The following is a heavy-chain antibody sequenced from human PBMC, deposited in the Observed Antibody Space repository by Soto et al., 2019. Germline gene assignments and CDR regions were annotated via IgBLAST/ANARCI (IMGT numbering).Heavy chain of an antibody. Sequence: QVQLAQSGAEVKKPGASVKVSCKASGYTFTSYDIYWVRQATGQGLEWMGWMHPNSGNTGYAQKFQGRVTMTRNTSITTAYMELSSLTSEDTAVYYCARGLSYRQDWGQGTLVTVSS. CDR3: ARGLSYRQD. CDR1: GYTFTSYD. J-gene: IGHJ4*02. D-gene: IGHD1-26*01. V-gene: IGHV1-8*01. CDR2: MHPNSGNT.